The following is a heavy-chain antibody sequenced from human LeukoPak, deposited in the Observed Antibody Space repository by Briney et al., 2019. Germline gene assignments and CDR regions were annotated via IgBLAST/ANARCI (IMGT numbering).Heavy chain of an antibody. J-gene: IGHJ4*02. CDR1: GGSISSYY. CDR3: ARGGGYYYGSGSYLYGY. D-gene: IGHD3-10*01. V-gene: IGHV4-59*12. Sequence: KPSETLSLTCTVSGGSISSYYWSWIRQPPGKGLEWIGYIYYSGSTNYNPSLKSRVTISVDTSKNQFSLKLSSVTAADTAVYYCARGGGYYYGSGSYLYGYWGQGTLVTVSS. CDR2: IYYSGST.